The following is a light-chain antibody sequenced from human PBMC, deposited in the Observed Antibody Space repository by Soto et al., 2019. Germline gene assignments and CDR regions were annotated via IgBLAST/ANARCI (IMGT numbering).Light chain of an antibody. J-gene: IGKJ2*01. CDR1: QIITSGY. Sequence: EIVLTQSPDTLSLSPGERATLSCRASQIITSGYLAWYQQTRGQAPRLLTYGASIRATGVPGRFSGSGSGTDFTLSISGLEPEDFALYYCQQYGSSPRTFGQGTKVEIK. CDR3: QQYGSSPRT. V-gene: IGKV3-20*01. CDR2: GAS.